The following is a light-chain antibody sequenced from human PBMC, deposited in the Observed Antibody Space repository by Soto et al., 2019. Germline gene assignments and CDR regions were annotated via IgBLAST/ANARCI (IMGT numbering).Light chain of an antibody. V-gene: IGKV1-6*01. CDR1: PGIRND. Sequence: AIQMTQSPSSLSASVGERVTITCRASPGIRNDLSWYQQKPGKAPKRLIYAASSLQSGVPSRFSGSGSGTEFTLTISSLQSEDFATYYCLQDYNYPLTFGGGTKVDIK. J-gene: IGKJ4*01. CDR3: LQDYNYPLT. CDR2: AAS.